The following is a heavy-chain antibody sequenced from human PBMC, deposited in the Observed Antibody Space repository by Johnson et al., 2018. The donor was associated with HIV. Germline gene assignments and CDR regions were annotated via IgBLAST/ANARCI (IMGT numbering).Heavy chain of an antibody. CDR1: GFTVSSNY. J-gene: IGHJ3*02. CDR2: ISGSGGST. V-gene: IGHV3-23*04. Sequence: VQLVESGGGLVQPGGSLRLSCAASGFTVSSNYMSWVRQAPGKGLEWVSAISGSGGSTYYADSVKGRFTISRDNSKNTLYLQINSLRAEDTALDYCAKDIPSPYDSSGYYFAFDIWGQGTMVTVSS. CDR3: AKDIPSPYDSSGYYFAFDI. D-gene: IGHD3-22*01.